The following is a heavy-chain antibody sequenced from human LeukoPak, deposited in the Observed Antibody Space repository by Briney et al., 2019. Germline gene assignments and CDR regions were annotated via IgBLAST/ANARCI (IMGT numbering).Heavy chain of an antibody. J-gene: IGHJ5*02. D-gene: IGHD6-19*01. CDR3: AKAVAESHNWFDP. Sequence: GASVKVSCKASGYTFTGYYMHWVRQAPGQGLEWMGWINPNSGGTNYAQKFQGRVTMTRDTSISTAYMELSRLRSDDTAVYYCAKAVAESHNWFDPWGQGTLVTVSS. V-gene: IGHV1-2*02. CDR2: INPNSGGT. CDR1: GYTFTGYY.